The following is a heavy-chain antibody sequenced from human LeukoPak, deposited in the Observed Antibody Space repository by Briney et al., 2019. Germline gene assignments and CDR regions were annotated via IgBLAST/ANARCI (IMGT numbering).Heavy chain of an antibody. CDR2: IYYSGST. CDR1: GGSISSGDYY. V-gene: IGHV4-30-4*08. D-gene: IGHD3-22*01. Sequence: PSETLSLTCTVSGGSISSGDYYWSWIRQPPGKGLEWIGYIYYSGSTYYNPSLKSRVTISVDTSKNQFSLKLSSVTVADTAVYYCAVGHYYDSSGPPDYWGQGTLVTVSS. CDR3: AVGHYYDSSGPPDY. J-gene: IGHJ4*02.